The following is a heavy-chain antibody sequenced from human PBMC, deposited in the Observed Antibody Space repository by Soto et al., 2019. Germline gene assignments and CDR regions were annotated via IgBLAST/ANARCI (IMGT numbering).Heavy chain of an antibody. CDR3: VSQRTTVPTQAYFDY. CDR2: VYYRGRS. Sequence: QSLTCTVSGGSVTNSSYYWGWIRQSPGKGLEWIGSVYYRGRSYSKSSVKSRVTISVDTSKNRFSLSLNSVTASDTAVYFCVSQRTTVPTQAYFDYWGPGALVTVSS. CDR1: GGSVTNSSYY. D-gene: IGHD4-17*01. J-gene: IGHJ4*02. V-gene: IGHV4-39*01.